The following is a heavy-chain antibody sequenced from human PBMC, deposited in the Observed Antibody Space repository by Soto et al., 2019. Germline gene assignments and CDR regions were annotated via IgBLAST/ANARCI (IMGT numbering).Heavy chain of an antibody. D-gene: IGHD3-3*01. CDR2: INHSGST. Sequence: SETLSLTCAVYGGSFSGYYWSWIRQPPGKGLEWIGEINHSGSTNYNPSLKSRVTISVDTSKNQFSLKLSSVTAADTAVYYCARALTYYDFWSGYYGWFDPWGQGTLVTVSS. CDR3: ARALTYYDFWSGYYGWFDP. V-gene: IGHV4-34*01. CDR1: GGSFSGYY. J-gene: IGHJ5*02.